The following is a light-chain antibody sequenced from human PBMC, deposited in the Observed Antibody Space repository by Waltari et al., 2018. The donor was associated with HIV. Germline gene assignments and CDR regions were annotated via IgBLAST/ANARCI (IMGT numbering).Light chain of an antibody. CDR1: QSVSSRS. Sequence: EIVLTQSPGTLSLSPGERATLSCRASQSVSSRSLAWSQQKPGQAPRLLIYGASSRATGIPDRCSGSGAGTDFTLTISRLEPEDFAGYYCQQYGSSRWTFGQGTKVEIK. CDR3: QQYGSSRWT. CDR2: GAS. V-gene: IGKV3-20*01. J-gene: IGKJ1*01.